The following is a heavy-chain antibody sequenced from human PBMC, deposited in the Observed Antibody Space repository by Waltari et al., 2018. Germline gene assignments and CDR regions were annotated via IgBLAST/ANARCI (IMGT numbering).Heavy chain of an antibody. J-gene: IGHJ4*02. CDR2: INPSGGST. V-gene: IGHV1-46*01. CDR1: GYTFTSYD. Sequence: QVQLVQSGAEVKKPGASVKVSCKASGYTFTSYDINWVRQATGQGLEWMGIINPSGGSTSYAQKFQGRVTMTRDTSTSTVYMELSSLRSEDTAVYYCARAQRYCSGGSCYSPGYWGQGTLVTVSS. D-gene: IGHD2-15*01. CDR3: ARAQRYCSGGSCYSPGY.